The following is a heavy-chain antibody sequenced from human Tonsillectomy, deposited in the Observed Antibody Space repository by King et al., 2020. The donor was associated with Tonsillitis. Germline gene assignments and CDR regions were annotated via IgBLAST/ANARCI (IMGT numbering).Heavy chain of an antibody. CDR3: AKDPPPYDFWSGSRFDP. V-gene: IGHV3-23*04. CDR2: ISGSGGST. D-gene: IGHD3-3*01. Sequence: VQLVESGGGLVQPGGSLRLSCAASGFTFSSYAMSWVRQAPGKGLEWGSAISGSGGSTYYADSVKGRFTISRDNSKNTLYLQMNSLRAEDTAVYYCAKDPPPYDFWSGSRFDPWGQGTLVTVSS. CDR1: GFTFSSYA. J-gene: IGHJ5*02.